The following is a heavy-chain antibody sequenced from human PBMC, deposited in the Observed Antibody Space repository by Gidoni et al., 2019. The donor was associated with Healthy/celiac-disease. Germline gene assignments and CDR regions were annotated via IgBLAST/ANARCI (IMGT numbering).Heavy chain of an antibody. CDR3: ARGGPTVTVYFDY. V-gene: IGHV3-30-3*01. J-gene: IGHJ4*02. CDR2: ISYDGSNK. Sequence: QVQLVESGGGVVQHGRSLRLSCAASGFTFSSYAMHWVRQAPGKGLEWVSVISYDGSNKYYADSVKGRFTISRDNSKNTLYLQMNSLSAEDTAVYYCARGGPTVTVYFDYWGQGTLVTVSS. CDR1: GFTFSSYA. D-gene: IGHD4-17*01.